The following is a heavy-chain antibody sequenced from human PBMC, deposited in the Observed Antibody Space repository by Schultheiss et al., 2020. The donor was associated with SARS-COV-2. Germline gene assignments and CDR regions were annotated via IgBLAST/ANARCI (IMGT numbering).Heavy chain of an antibody. V-gene: IGHV3-30*18. J-gene: IGHJ6*02. D-gene: IGHD3-16*01. CDR1: GFTFSTYA. CDR3: AKAVWRPILPYGMDV. CDR2: ISNDGSET. Sequence: GESLKISCAASGFTFSTYAMHWVRQAPGKGLEWVTLISNDGSETYYADSVMGRFTISRDNAKKSLYLQMNSLIAEDVAVYSCAKAVWRPILPYGMDVWGQGTTVTVSS.